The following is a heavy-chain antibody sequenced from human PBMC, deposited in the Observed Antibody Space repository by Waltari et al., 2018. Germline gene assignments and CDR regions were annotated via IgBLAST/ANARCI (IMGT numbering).Heavy chain of an antibody. CDR3: ACSHTSTSGFDF. D-gene: IGHD2-2*01. V-gene: IGHV4-39*07. CDR1: SGSISSSTYY. J-gene: IGHJ4*02. CDR2: IYYSGNT. Sequence: QLQLQESGPGLVKPSEPLSLTCTVSSGSISSSTYYCGWIRQPPGKGLEWIGTIYYSGNTYNSPSLKSRVTISIDTSKNQFSLKLTSVTAADTAVYYCACSHTSTSGFDFWGQGTLVTVSS.